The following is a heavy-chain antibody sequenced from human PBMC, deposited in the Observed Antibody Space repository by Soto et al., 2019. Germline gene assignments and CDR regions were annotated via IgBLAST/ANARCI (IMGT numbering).Heavy chain of an antibody. CDR1: GGSISSSSYY. V-gene: IGHV4-39*01. J-gene: IGHJ4*02. CDR3: ASRRDGKRGYFDY. Sequence: LSLTCTVSGGSISSSSYYWGWIRQPPGKGLEWIGSIYYSGSTYYNPSLKSRVTISVDTSKNQFSLKLSSVTAADTAVYYCASRRDGKRGYFDYWGQGTLVTVSS. CDR2: IYYSGST. D-gene: IGHD1-26*01.